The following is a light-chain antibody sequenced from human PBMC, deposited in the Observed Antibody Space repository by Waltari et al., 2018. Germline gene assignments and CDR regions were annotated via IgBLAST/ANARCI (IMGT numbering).Light chain of an antibody. V-gene: IGLV2-11*01. J-gene: IGLJ2*01. CDR3: CSYIGRAL. CDR1: SSDVGRFNY. CDR2: DVT. Sequence: QSALTQPRSVSGSPGQSVTISCTGTSSDVGRFNYVAWYQPPPGRPPRLLIYDVTKRPSGVPDRFSGSKSGNTASLTISGLQDEDEADFYCCSYIGRALFGGGTKLTVL.